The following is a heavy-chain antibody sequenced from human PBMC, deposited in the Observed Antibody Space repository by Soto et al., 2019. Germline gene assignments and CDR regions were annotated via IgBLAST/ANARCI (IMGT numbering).Heavy chain of an antibody. V-gene: IGHV3-30-3*01. J-gene: IGHJ4*02. D-gene: IGHD6-19*01. CDR1: GFTFSSYA. CDR3: ERGVWQYSSGCPIDY. Sequence: GGSLRLSCAASGFTFSSYAMHWVRQAPGKGLEWVAVISYDGSNKYYANSVKGRFTISRDNSKKTLYLQMNSLRAEDTAVYYCERGVWQYSSGCPIDYWGQGTLVTVSS. CDR2: ISYDGSNK.